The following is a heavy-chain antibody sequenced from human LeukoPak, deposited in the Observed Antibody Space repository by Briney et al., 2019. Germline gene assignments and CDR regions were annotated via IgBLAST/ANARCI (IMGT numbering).Heavy chain of an antibody. V-gene: IGHV1-69*04. Sequence: GASVKVSCKASGGTFTNYAINWVRQAPGQGLEWMGRIIPILDVTNYAQKFQGRVTINADQSTSTAYMELTSLRSEDPALYYCARGGGVDILTGFQYWGQGTLVTVSS. CDR1: GGTFTNYA. CDR3: ARGGGVDILTGFQY. D-gene: IGHD3-9*01. CDR2: IIPILDVT. J-gene: IGHJ4*02.